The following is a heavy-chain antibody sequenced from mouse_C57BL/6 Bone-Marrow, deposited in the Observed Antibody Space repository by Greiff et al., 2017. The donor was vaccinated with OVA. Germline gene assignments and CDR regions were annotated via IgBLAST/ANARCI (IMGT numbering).Heavy chain of an antibody. CDR3: ARRGDGNSRLDY. J-gene: IGHJ2*01. V-gene: IGHV1-52*01. CDR1: GYTFTSYW. Sequence: QVQLQQPGAELVRPGSSVKLSCKASGYTFTSYWMHWVKQRPIQGLEWIGNIDPSDSETHYNQKFKDKATLTVDKSSSTAYMQLSSLTSEDSAVYYCARRGDGNSRLDYWGQGTTLTVSS. D-gene: IGHD2-1*01. CDR2: IDPSDSET.